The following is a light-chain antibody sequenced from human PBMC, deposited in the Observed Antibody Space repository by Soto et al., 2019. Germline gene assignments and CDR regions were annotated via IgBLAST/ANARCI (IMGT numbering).Light chain of an antibody. J-gene: IGKJ1*01. CDR2: AAS. CDR3: QDYGTSWT. V-gene: IGKV3-20*01. Sequence: IGMTQSPSTLSVSPGDRVTLSCRASQYINTRLAWYQHKPGQAPRLLIYAASSRATGIPDRFSGSGSGTDFTLTINRLEPEDFAVYYCQDYGTSWTFGQGTKVAIK. CDR1: QYINTR.